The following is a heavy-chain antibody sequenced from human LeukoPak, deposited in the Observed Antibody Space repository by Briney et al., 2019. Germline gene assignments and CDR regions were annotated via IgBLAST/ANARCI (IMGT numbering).Heavy chain of an antibody. D-gene: IGHD4-17*01. J-gene: IGHJ4*02. CDR1: GGSFSGYY. CDR3: ARGYDYGDYVQDY. CDR2: INHSGST. Sequence: SETLSLTCAVYGGSFSGYYWSWIRQPPGKGLEWIGEINHSGSTNYNPSLKSRVTISVDTSKNQFSLKLSSVTAADTAVYYCARGYDYGDYVQDYWGQGTLVTVSS. V-gene: IGHV4-34*01.